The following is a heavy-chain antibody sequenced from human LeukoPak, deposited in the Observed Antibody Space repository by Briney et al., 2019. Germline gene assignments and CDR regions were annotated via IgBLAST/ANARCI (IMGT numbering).Heavy chain of an antibody. V-gene: IGHV3-23*01. D-gene: IGHD1-14*01. CDR3: AKITAVYYYYMDV. J-gene: IGHJ6*03. CDR2: ISDSGRDT. CDR1: GFTFSSYV. Sequence: GGSLRLSCTTSGFTFSSYVMSWVRQGPGKGLEWVSSISDSGRDTYYADSVKGRFTISRDNSKNTLYLQMNSLRAEDTALYYCAKITAVYYYYMDVWGKGTTVTISS.